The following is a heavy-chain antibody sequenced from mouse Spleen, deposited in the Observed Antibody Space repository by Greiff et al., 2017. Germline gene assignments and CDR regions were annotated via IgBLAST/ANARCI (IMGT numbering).Heavy chain of an antibody. V-gene: IGHV5-15*01. CDR2: ISNLAYSI. Sequence: EVKLMESGGGLVKPGGSLKLSCAASGFTFSDYGMAWVRQAPGKGPEWVAFISNLAYSIYYADTVTGRFTISRENAKNTLYLEMSSLRSEDTAMYYCARQAYYGSSPYAMDYWGQGTSVTVSS. CDR3: ARQAYYGSSPYAMDY. CDR1: GFTFSDYG. D-gene: IGHD1-1*01. J-gene: IGHJ4*01.